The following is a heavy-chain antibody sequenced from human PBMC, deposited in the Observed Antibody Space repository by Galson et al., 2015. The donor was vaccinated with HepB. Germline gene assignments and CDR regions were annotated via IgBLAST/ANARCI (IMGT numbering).Heavy chain of an antibody. Sequence: SETLSLTCAVYGGSFSGYYWSWIRQPPGKGLEWIGQINQSGSTNYNPSLKSRVTVSVDPSKNHFSLKLTSVTAADTAAYYCARLNSTSSRGGYYYYYMDVWGKGTTVTVSS. CDR3: ARLNSTSSRGGYYYYYMDV. CDR2: INQSGST. CDR1: GGSFSGYY. V-gene: IGHV4-34*01. D-gene: IGHD6-6*01. J-gene: IGHJ6*03.